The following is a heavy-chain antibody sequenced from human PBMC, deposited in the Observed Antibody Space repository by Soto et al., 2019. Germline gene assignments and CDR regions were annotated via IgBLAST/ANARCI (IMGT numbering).Heavy chain of an antibody. D-gene: IGHD1-26*01. CDR1: GFTFSSYW. V-gene: IGHV3-7*05. CDR3: ARGPPAWELLYYYGMDV. Sequence: EVQLVESGGGLVQPGGSLRLSCAASGFTFSSYWMSWVRQAPGKGLEWVANIKQDGSEKYYVDSVKGRFTISRDNAKNSLYLQMNSLRAEDTAVYYCARGPPAWELLYYYGMDVWGQGTTVTVSS. CDR2: IKQDGSEK. J-gene: IGHJ6*02.